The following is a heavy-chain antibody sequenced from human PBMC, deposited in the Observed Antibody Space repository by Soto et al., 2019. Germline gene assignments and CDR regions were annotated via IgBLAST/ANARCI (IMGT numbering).Heavy chain of an antibody. CDR2: INHTGGT. J-gene: IGHJ5*01. D-gene: IGHD1-20*01. CDR1: GGSVNGYY. V-gene: IGHV4-34*01. Sequence: SETLSLTCAVYGGSVNGYYWNWIRQPPGKGLEWIGEINHTGGTHYNPSLKSRVTISVDTSKNQFSLRLSSVTAADTAIYYCATRITVSRSWLRSFDSWGQGTQVTVSS. CDR3: ATRITVSRSWLRSFDS.